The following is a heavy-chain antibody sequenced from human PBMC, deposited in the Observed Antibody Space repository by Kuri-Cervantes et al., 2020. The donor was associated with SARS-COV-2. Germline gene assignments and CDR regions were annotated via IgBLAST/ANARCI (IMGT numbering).Heavy chain of an antibody. D-gene: IGHD2-2*02. J-gene: IGHJ4*02. CDR3: ARGSCSSATCHIFDY. CDR2: IYPGDSDT. CDR1: GYSFTSYW. V-gene: IGHV5-51*01. Sequence: GGSLRLSCKGSGYSFTSYWIGWVRQMPGKGLEWMGIIYPGDSDTRYSPSFQGQVTISADKSISTAYLQWSSLKASDTAVYYCARGSCSSATCHIFDYWGQGTLVTVSS.